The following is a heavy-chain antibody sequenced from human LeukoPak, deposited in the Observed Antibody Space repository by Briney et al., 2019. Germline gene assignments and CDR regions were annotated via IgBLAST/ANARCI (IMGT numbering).Heavy chain of an antibody. CDR1: GFTFSSYS. J-gene: IGHJ4*02. D-gene: IGHD6-19*01. CDR3: ARDVAVAGAEALDY. Sequence: PGGSLRLSCAASGFTFSSYSMNWVRQAPGKGLEWVSYISSSSSTIYYADSVKGRFTISRDNAKNSLYLQMNSLRAEDTAVYYCARDVAVAGAEALDYWGQGTLVTVSS. CDR2: ISSSSSTI. V-gene: IGHV3-48*04.